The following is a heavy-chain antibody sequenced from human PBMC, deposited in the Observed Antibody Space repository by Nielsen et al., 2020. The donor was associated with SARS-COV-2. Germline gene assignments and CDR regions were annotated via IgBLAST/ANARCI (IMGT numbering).Heavy chain of an antibody. J-gene: IGHJ6*02. CDR1: GYTFTGYY. Sequence: ASVKVSCKASGYTFTGYYMHWVRQAPGQGLEWMGRINPNSGGTNYAQKFQGRVTMTRDTSITTAYMELTRLTSDDTAVYFCASIVVVPGGMDVWGQGTTVTVSS. V-gene: IGHV1-2*06. D-gene: IGHD2-2*01. CDR3: ASIVVVPGGMDV. CDR2: INPNSGGT.